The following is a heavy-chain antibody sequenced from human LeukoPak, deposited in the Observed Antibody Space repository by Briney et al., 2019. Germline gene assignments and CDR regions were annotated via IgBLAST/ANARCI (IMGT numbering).Heavy chain of an antibody. CDR3: ARSQWLANFDY. CDR1: GYSFTSYW. D-gene: IGHD6-19*01. CDR2: IYPGDSDT. Sequence: GESLKISCKGTGYSFTSYWIGWVRQMPGKGLEWMGIIYPGDSDTRYSPSFQGQVTISADKSISTAYLQWSSLKASDTAMYTCARSQWLANFDYWGQGTLVTVSS. V-gene: IGHV5-51*01. J-gene: IGHJ4*02.